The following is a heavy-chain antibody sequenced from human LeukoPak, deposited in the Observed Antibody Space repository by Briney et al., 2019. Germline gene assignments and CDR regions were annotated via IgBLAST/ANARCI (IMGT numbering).Heavy chain of an antibody. CDR1: GFTFSDYY. V-gene: IGHV3-11*01. D-gene: IGHD6-13*01. J-gene: IGHJ6*02. Sequence: PGGSLRLSCAASGFTFSDYYMSWIRQAPGKGLEWVSYISSSGSTIYYADSVKGRFTISRDHAKNSLYLQMNSLRAEDTAVYYCARDLYSSSRPYYYGMDVWGQGTTVTVSS. CDR3: ARDLYSSSRPYYYGMDV. CDR2: ISSSGSTI.